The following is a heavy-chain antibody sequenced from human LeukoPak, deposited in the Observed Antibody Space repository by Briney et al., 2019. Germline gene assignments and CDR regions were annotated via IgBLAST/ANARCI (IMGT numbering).Heavy chain of an antibody. V-gene: IGHV1-69*13. CDR2: IIPIFGTA. CDR3: ARVRAPMAFDI. CDR1: GGTFSSYA. J-gene: IGHJ3*02. Sequence: SVKVSCKASGGTFSSYAISWVRQAPGQGVEWMGGIIPIFGTANYAQKFQGTLTITPDQSTSTAYMELSSLRSEDTAVYYCARVRAPMAFDIWGQGTMVTVSS.